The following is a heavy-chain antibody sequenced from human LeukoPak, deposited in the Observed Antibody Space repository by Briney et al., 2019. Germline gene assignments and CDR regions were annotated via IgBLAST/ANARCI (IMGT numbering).Heavy chain of an antibody. CDR2: ISSSSSYI. Sequence: GGSLRLSCAASGFTFSSYSMNWVRQAPGKGLEWVSSISSSSSYIYYADSVKGRFTISRDNAKNSLYLQMNSLRAEDTAVYYCAREQLLFGESAFDYWGQGTLVTVSS. J-gene: IGHJ4*02. CDR3: AREQLLFGESAFDY. V-gene: IGHV3-21*01. D-gene: IGHD3-10*01. CDR1: GFTFSSYS.